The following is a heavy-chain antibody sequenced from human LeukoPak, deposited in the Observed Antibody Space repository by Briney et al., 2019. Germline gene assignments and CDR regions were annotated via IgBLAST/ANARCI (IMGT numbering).Heavy chain of an antibody. V-gene: IGHV1-18*01. CDR3: ARGAALVPAADFDY. D-gene: IGHD2-2*01. J-gene: IGHJ4*02. Sequence: GASVKVSCEASGYTFTSYGISWVRQAPGQGLEWMGWISAYNGNTNYAQKLQGRVTMTTDTSTSTAYMELRSLRSDDTAVYYCARGAALVPAADFDYWGQGTLVTVSS. CDR2: ISAYNGNT. CDR1: GYTFTSYG.